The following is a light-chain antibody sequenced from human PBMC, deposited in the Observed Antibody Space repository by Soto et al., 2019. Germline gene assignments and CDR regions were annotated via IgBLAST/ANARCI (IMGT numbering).Light chain of an antibody. V-gene: IGLV2-14*01. CDR3: TSYASSITLV. J-gene: IGLJ2*01. Sequence: QSALTKPASVSGSPGQSITISCTGTSSDVGGYDYVSWYQQHPGKAPKLMIFDVSKRPSGVSYRFSGSKSGNTASLTISGLQAEDEADYYCTSYASSITLVFGGGTQLTVL. CDR2: DVS. CDR1: SSDVGGYDY.